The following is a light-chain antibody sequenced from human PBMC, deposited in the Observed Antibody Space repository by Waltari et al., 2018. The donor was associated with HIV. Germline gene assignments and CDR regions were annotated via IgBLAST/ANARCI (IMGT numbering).Light chain of an antibody. Sequence: QSALTQPASVSGSPGQSITISCIGTSSDVGAYTYVTWYQHHPVKAPNVIIYEVSKQPSGVSKRVSAAKSGNTASLTISGLQTEDEADYYCSSYTSISSQVFGGGTKLTVL. CDR2: EVS. J-gene: IGLJ2*01. V-gene: IGLV2-14*01. CDR1: SSDVGAYTY. CDR3: SSYTSISSQV.